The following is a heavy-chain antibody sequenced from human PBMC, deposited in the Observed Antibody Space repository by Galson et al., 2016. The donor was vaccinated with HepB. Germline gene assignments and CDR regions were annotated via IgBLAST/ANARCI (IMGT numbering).Heavy chain of an antibody. V-gene: IGHV3-48*03. J-gene: IGHJ4*02. Sequence: SLRLSCAASGFTFSSYEMNWVRQAPGKGLEWVSYITSSGNIMYYAESGKGRFTISRDNTKNSRYLEMDSQRAEDTAVYYCARGGEVAQETVFDYWGQGTLVTVSS. CDR3: ARGGEVAQETVFDY. CDR2: ITSSGNIM. D-gene: IGHD2-15*01. CDR1: GFTFSSYE.